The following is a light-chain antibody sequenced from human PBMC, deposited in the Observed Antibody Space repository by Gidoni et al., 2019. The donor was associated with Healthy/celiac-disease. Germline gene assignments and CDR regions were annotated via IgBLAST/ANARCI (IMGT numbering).Light chain of an antibody. CDR2: GKN. CDR3: NSRDSSGNPYV. CDR1: SLRSYY. Sequence: SSELTQDPAVSVVLGQTVRITCQGDSLRSYYASWYQQKPGQAPVLVIYGKNNRPSGIPDRFSGSSSGNTASLTITGAQAEDEADYYCNSRDSSGNPYVFGTGTKVTVL. V-gene: IGLV3-19*01. J-gene: IGLJ1*01.